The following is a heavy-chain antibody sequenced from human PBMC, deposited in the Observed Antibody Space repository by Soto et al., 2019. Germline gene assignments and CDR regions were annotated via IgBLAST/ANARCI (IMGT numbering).Heavy chain of an antibody. CDR1: GFTFSSYA. J-gene: IGHJ4*02. D-gene: IGHD3-22*01. CDR2: ISYDGSNK. Sequence: PGGSLRRSCAASGFTFSSYAMHWVRQAPGKGLEWVAVISYDGSNKYYADSVKGRFTISRDNSKNTLYLQMNSLRAEDTAVYYCARNNLQITDSSGYFLVYWGQGT. V-gene: IGHV3-30-3*01. CDR3: ARNNLQITDSSGYFLVY.